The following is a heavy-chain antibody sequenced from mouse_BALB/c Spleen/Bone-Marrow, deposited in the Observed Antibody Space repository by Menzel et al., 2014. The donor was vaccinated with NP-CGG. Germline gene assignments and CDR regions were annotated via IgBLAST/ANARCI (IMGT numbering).Heavy chain of an antibody. V-gene: IGHV14-3*02. J-gene: IGHJ4*01. D-gene: IGHD2-10*01. CDR1: GFNIKDTY. Sequence: VQLQQSGAELVKPGASVKLSCTASGFNIKDTYMHWVKQRPEQGLEWIGRIDPANGNTKYDPKFQGKATITADTSSNTAYLQLSSLTSEDTAVYFCAGAYYGNYPYAMDYWGQGTSVTVSS. CDR3: AGAYYGNYPYAMDY. CDR2: IDPANGNT.